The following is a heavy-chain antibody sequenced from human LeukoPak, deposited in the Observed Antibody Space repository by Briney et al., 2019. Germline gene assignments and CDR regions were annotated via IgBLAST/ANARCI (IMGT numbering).Heavy chain of an antibody. J-gene: IGHJ6*03. CDR2: IYYSGST. Sequence: ASETLSLTCTVSGGSISSSSYYWGWIRQPPGKGLEWIGSIYYSGSTYYNSSLESRVTISVDTSKNQVSLKLTSVTAAGTAVYYCPRVSSDYDSSYYMDVWGKGTTVTISS. CDR3: PRVSSDYDSSYYMDV. CDR1: GGSISSSSYY. D-gene: IGHD3-22*01. V-gene: IGHV4-39*07.